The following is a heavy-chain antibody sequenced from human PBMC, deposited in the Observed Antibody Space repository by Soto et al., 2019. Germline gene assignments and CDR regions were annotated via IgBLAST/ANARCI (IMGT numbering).Heavy chain of an antibody. CDR3: ARVGSNCSGGSCYFSWFDP. Sequence: GASVKVSCKASGGTFSSYAISWVRRAPGQGLEWMGGIIPIFGTANYAQKFQGRVTITADESTSTAYMELSSLRSEDTAVYYCARVGSNCSGGSCYFSWFDPWGQGTLVTVSS. J-gene: IGHJ5*02. CDR1: GGTFSSYA. CDR2: IIPIFGTA. D-gene: IGHD2-15*01. V-gene: IGHV1-69*13.